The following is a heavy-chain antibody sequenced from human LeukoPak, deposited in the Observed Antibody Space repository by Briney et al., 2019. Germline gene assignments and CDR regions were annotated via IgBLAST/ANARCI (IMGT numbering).Heavy chain of an antibody. CDR1: GGSFSGYY. Sequence: SETLSLTCAVYGGSFSGYYWSWIRQPPGKGLEWIGEINHSGSTNYNPSLKSRVTISVDTSNNKFSLKLSSVTAADTAVYYCARMSGVGFSSPSGDVWGRGTLVTVSS. CDR3: ARMSGVGFSSPSGDV. J-gene: IGHJ2*01. V-gene: IGHV4-34*01. CDR2: INHSGST. D-gene: IGHD6-19*01.